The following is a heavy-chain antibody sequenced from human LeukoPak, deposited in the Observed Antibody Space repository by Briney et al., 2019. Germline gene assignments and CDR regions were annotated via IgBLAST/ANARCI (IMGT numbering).Heavy chain of an antibody. CDR1: GGSFSGYY. CDR3: ARGVRVPAAPLGRFDP. Sequence: SETLSLTCAVYGGSFSGYYWSWIRQPPGKGLEWIGEINHSGSTNYNPSLKSRVTISVDTSKNQFSLKLSSVTAADTAVYYCARGVRVPAAPLGRFDPWGQGTLVTVSS. V-gene: IGHV4-34*01. D-gene: IGHD2-2*01. CDR2: INHSGST. J-gene: IGHJ5*02.